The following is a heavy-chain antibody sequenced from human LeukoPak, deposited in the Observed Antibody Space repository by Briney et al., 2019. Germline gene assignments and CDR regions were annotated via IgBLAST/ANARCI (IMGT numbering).Heavy chain of an antibody. V-gene: IGHV7-4-1*02. D-gene: IGHD2-15*01. CDR3: ARSRRVVVPSTLNSADDYYYYMDV. CDR1: GYTFTYYG. J-gene: IGHJ6*03. CDR2: INTNTGNP. Sequence: ASVKVSCKASGYTFTYYGLDWVRQAPGQGLECLGGINTNTGNPTYGQGFTGRFVFSFDTSVSTAYLEISSLKAEDTAIYYCARSRRVVVPSTLNSADDYYYYMDVWGKGTTVTVSS.